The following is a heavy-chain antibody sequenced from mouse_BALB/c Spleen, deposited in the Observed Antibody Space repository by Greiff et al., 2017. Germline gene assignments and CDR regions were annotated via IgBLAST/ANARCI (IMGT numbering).Heavy chain of an antibody. CDR1: GYTFTDYW. D-gene: IGHD2-14*01. V-gene: IGHV1-69*01. CDR3: ARRKYDGRLYAMDD. J-gene: IGHJ4*01. CDR2: IDTSDSYT. Sequence: QVQLQQPGAALVMPGASVKMSCKASGYTFTDYWMHWVKQRPGQGLEWIGAIDTSDSYTSYNQKFKGKATLTVDESSSTAYMQLSSLTSEDSAVYYCARRKYDGRLYAMDDWGQGTSVTVSS.